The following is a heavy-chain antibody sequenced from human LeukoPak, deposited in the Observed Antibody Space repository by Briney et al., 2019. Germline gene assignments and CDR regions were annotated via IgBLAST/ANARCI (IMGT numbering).Heavy chain of an antibody. Sequence: ASVKVSCKASGYTFTGYYMHWVRQAPGQGLEWMGWINPNSGGTNYAQKFQGRVTMTRDTSISTAYMELSRLRSDDTAVYYCAREASYYDSSGYYSHYYMDVWGKGTTATVSS. CDR3: AREASYYDSSGYYSHYYMDV. CDR1: GYTFTGYY. D-gene: IGHD3-22*01. J-gene: IGHJ6*03. CDR2: INPNSGGT. V-gene: IGHV1-2*02.